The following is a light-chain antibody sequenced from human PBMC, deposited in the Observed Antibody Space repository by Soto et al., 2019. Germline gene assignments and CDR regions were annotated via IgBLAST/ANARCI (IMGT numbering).Light chain of an antibody. CDR1: SSDVGNYNY. CDR3: SSYTTSRTWV. CDR2: EVS. Sequence: QSVLTQPASVSGSPGQSITISCTGTSSDVGNYNYVSWYQHHPDKAPKLMIYEVSYRPSGVSVRFSGSKSGNTASLTISGLQAEDEANYYCSSYTTSRTWVFGGGTKLTVL. V-gene: IGLV2-14*01. J-gene: IGLJ3*02.